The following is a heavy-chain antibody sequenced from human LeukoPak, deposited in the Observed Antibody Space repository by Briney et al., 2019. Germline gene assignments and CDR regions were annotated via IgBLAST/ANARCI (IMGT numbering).Heavy chain of an antibody. D-gene: IGHD4-11*01. J-gene: IGHJ4*02. V-gene: IGHV3-9*01. CDR3: ANGFYSNPDDY. CDR1: GFTFDDYA. Sequence: PGGSLRLSCAASGFTFDDYAMHWVRQAPGKGLEWVSGISWNSGSIGYADSVKGRFTISRDNVDNVVYSQMNSLRAEDTAVYYCANGFYSNPDDYWGQGTLVTVSS. CDR2: ISWNSGSI.